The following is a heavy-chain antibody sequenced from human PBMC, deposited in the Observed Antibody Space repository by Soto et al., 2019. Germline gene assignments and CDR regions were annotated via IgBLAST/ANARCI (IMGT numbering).Heavy chain of an antibody. J-gene: IGHJ4*02. V-gene: IGHV4-61*08. CDR1: GGSISSGGYS. CDR3: ARQAREGYSYAGY. D-gene: IGHD3-16*01. Sequence: SETLSLTCAVSGGSISSGGYSWSWIRQPPGKGLEWIGYISYSGITIYNPSLKSRVTISVDTSKNQFSLKLSSVTAADTAVYYCARQAREGYSYAGYWGQGILVTVSS. CDR2: ISYSGIT.